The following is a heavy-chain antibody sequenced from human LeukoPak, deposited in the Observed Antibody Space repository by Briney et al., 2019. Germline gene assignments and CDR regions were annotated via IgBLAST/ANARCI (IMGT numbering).Heavy chain of an antibody. V-gene: IGHV3-21*01. CDR2: ISSGSSYI. Sequence: GGSLRLSCAVSGFTFRSYGMNWVRQAPGKGLEWVSSISSGSSYIYYADSVKGRFTISRDNAKNSLHLQMNSLRADDTAGYYCARVVAKGGWYFDLWGRGTLVTVSS. J-gene: IGHJ2*01. CDR1: GFTFRSYG. CDR3: ARVVAKGGWYFDL. D-gene: IGHD3-16*01.